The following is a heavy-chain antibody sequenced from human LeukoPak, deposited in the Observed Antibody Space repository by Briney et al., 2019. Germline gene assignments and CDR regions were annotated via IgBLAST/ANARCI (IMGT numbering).Heavy chain of an antibody. Sequence: GGSLRLSCAASGLTFNSYWMHWVRQAPGEGLVLFSRIYSDGSGTTDADCVKVRFTISRDNAKNTLYLQMNSVRAEDTAVYYCARDVGYSMDVWGKGTTVTVSS. CDR1: GLTFNSYW. CDR2: IYSDGSGT. D-gene: IGHD2-15*01. J-gene: IGHJ6*04. V-gene: IGHV3-74*03. CDR3: ARDVGYSMDV.